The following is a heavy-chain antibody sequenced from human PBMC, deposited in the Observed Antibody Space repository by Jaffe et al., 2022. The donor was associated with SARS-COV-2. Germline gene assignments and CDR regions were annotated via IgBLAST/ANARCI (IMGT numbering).Heavy chain of an antibody. CDR2: VFWDDDQ. CDR3: VHIDYDISPGSSMVNCYFDL. J-gene: IGHJ2*01. Sequence: QITLKESGPTLVKPTQTLTLTCTFSGFSLSTNGVGVGWIRQPPGKALEWLALVFWDDDQHYNPSLKTRLTITKDTSKNQVVLTMTSVDPVDTATYFCVHIDYDISPGSSMVNCYFDLWGRGTLVTVSP. V-gene: IGHV2-5*02. CDR1: GFSLSTNGVG. D-gene: IGHD3-22*01.